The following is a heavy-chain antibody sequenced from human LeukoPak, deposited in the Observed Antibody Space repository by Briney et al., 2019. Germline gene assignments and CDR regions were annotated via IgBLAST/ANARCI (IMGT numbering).Heavy chain of an antibody. Sequence: ASVKVSCKASGYTFTGYYMHWVRQAPGQGREWMGWINPNSGGTNYAQKFQGRVTMTRDTSISTAYMELSRLRSDDTAVYYCARDHGYSYGYGIGYWGQGTLVTVSS. CDR3: ARDHGYSYGYGIGY. CDR2: INPNSGGT. D-gene: IGHD5-18*01. CDR1: GYTFTGYY. V-gene: IGHV1-2*02. J-gene: IGHJ4*02.